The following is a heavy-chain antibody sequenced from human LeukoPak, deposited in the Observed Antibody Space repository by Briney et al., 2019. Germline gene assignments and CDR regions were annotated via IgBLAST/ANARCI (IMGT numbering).Heavy chain of an antibody. D-gene: IGHD1-26*01. CDR1: GFTFSSYW. Sequence: PGGSLRLSCAASGFTFSSYWMSWVRQAPGKGLEWAANIKQDGSEKYYVDSVKGRFTISRDNAKNSLYLQMNSLRAEDTAVYYCARAQWKPAKYYFDCWGQGTLVTVSS. V-gene: IGHV3-7*01. CDR3: ARAQWKPAKYYFDC. J-gene: IGHJ4*02. CDR2: IKQDGSEK.